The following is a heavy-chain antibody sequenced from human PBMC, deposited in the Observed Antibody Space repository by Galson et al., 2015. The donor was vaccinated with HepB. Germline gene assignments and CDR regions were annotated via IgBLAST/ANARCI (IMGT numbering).Heavy chain of an antibody. Sequence: SLRLSCAVSGFIFSTYGVSWVRQAPGNGLLWVSTIDHTGSKTFYADSVKGRFTISRDNSQNTVYLKMNSLRAEDTALYYCAKSLEGRSEKDAFDFWGQGTMVTVSS. D-gene: IGHD5-24*01. J-gene: IGHJ3*01. CDR2: IDHTGSKT. CDR1: GFIFSTYG. CDR3: AKSLEGRSEKDAFDF. V-gene: IGHV3-23*01.